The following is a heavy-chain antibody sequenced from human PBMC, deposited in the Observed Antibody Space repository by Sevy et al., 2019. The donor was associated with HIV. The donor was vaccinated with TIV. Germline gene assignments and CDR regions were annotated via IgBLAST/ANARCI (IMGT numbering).Heavy chain of an antibody. Sequence: GGSLRLSCAASGFIFSNYNMNWVRQAPGKGLERVSSISSSSSYIYYADSVKGRFTISRDNAKNSLYLQINSLRAEDTAVYYCAWENYYDSTAYRFDYWGQGTLVTVSS. CDR2: ISSSSSYI. V-gene: IGHV3-21*01. CDR3: AWENYYDSTAYRFDY. CDR1: GFIFSNYN. J-gene: IGHJ4*02. D-gene: IGHD3-22*01.